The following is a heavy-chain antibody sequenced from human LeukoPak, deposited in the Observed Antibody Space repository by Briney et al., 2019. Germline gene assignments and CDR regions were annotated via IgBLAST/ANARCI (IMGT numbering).Heavy chain of an antibody. CDR3: ARDYGDHRVDY. CDR2: IHYSGKT. V-gene: IGHV4-38-2*02. J-gene: IGHJ4*02. D-gene: IGHD4-17*01. Sequence: SETLSLTCTVSGYSISSGYYWGWIRQPPGKGLEWIGTIHYSGKTYYNPSLKSRITISIDTSKKQFALKLSSVTAADTAVYYCARDYGDHRVDYWGRGTLVTVSS. CDR1: GYSISSGYY.